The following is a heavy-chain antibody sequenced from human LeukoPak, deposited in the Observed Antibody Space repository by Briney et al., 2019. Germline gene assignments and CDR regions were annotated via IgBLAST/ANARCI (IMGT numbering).Heavy chain of an antibody. CDR1: VFIYRSYE. CDR2: ISSSDSTV. V-gene: IGHV3-48*03. Sequence: GGTQRLSCAASVFIYRSYEMNWIRKTPGTGLESFSYISSSDSTVYYAGSVKGRFTISRDNAKNSLYLQMNSLRAEDTAVYYCARSAAAGRIVATFDYWGQGTLVTVSS. CDR3: ARSAAAGRIVATFDY. J-gene: IGHJ4*02. D-gene: IGHD5-12*01.